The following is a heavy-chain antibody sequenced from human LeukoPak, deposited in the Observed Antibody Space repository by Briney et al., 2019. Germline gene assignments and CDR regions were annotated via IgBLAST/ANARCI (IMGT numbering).Heavy chain of an antibody. Sequence: GGSLRLSCAASGFTFSSYWMSWVRQAPGKGLEWVSYISNSSSAIYYADSVKGRFTISRDNAKNSLYLQMNSLSSEDTAVYYCAREMVDWGQGTLVTVSS. CDR3: AREMVD. CDR2: ISNSSSAI. D-gene: IGHD3-10*01. J-gene: IGHJ4*02. V-gene: IGHV3-48*04. CDR1: GFTFSSYW.